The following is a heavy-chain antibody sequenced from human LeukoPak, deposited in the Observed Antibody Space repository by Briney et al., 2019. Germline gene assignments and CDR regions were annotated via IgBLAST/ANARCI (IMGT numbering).Heavy chain of an antibody. V-gene: IGHV3-74*01. CDR3: ARDLCNNPAADLDAFDL. CDR2: ITPPGDNT. J-gene: IGHJ3*01. CDR1: GFTFSTYW. D-gene: IGHD2/OR15-2a*01. Sequence: GGSLRLSCAASGFTFSTYWMHGTRQVPGKGLVWVSRITPPGDNTNYADSVRGRFTVSRDNAKNTLYLQMNSLRAEDTTVYFCARDLCNNPAADLDAFDLWGQGTMVTVSS.